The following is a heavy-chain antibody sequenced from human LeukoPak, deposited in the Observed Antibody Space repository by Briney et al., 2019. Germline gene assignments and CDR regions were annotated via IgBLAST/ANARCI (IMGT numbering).Heavy chain of an antibody. V-gene: IGHV1-2*02. CDR3: ARDLTAGSGYYNNWFDP. CDR2: INPNSGGT. Sequence: ASVKVSCKASGYTFTGYYMHWVRQAPGQGLEWMGWINPNSGGTNYAQKFQGRVTMTRDTSTSTAYMELSSLRSDDTAMYYCARDLTAGSGYYNNWFDPWGQGTLVTVSS. D-gene: IGHD3-22*01. CDR1: GYTFTGYY. J-gene: IGHJ5*02.